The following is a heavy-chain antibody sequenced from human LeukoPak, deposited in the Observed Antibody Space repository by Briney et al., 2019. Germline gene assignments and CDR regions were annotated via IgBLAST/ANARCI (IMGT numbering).Heavy chain of an antibody. Sequence: ASVKVSCKACGYTFTSYGISWVRQAPRQGLEWMGWISAYSGNTNYAQKLQGRVTMSTDTSTRTAYMELRSLMSDDTAVYYCARDYYDFWSGYYTGGLGYWGQGTLVTVSS. CDR3: ARDYYDFWSGYYTGGLGY. CDR2: ISAYSGNT. J-gene: IGHJ4*02. V-gene: IGHV1-18*01. CDR1: GYTFTSYG. D-gene: IGHD3-3*01.